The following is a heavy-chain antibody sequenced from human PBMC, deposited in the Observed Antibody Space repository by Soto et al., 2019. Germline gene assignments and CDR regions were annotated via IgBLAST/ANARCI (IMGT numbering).Heavy chain of an antibody. CDR1: GGSISRSSYY. CDR2: IYYSGST. J-gene: IGHJ5*02. V-gene: IGHV4-39*03. CDR3: WCGESSRKWFAP. Sequence: PSETLSLTCTVSGGSISRSSYYWGWLRQPPGKGLEWIGGIYYSGSTYYNPSLKRRVTISVDTSKNQFSLKLSSVTAADTAVHYCWCGESSRKWFAPWGQGTLVTASS. D-gene: IGHD3-10*01.